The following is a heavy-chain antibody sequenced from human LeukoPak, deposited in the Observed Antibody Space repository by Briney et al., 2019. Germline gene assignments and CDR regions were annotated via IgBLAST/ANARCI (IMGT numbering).Heavy chain of an antibody. CDR3: ARLKVAMVRGVPYFDS. V-gene: IGHV4-39*01. CDR2: ISDSGKT. D-gene: IGHD3-10*01. J-gene: IGHJ4*02. Sequence: SETLSLTCTVSGASITSNDYSWSWIRQPPGKGLERIGMISDSGKTYFNPSLKSRVTISADTSKNQFSLRQTSLTAADTAVYYCARLKVAMVRGVPYFDSWGQGALVTVSS. CDR1: GASITSNDYS.